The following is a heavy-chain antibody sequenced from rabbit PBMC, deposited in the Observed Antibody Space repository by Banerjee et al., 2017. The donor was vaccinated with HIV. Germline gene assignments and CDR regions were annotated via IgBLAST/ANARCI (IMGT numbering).Heavy chain of an antibody. V-gene: IGHV1S40*01. Sequence: QSLEESGGDLVKPGASLTLTCTASGFSFSPTYNMYWVRQAPGKGLEWIGYIDPVFGNTYYASWVNGRFTISSHNAQNTLYLQLNSLTAADTATYFCARDLAGVIGWNFGLWGPGTLVTVS. CDR1: GFSFSPTYN. CDR2: IDPVFGNT. CDR3: ARDLAGVIGWNFGL. D-gene: IGHD4-1*01. J-gene: IGHJ4*01.